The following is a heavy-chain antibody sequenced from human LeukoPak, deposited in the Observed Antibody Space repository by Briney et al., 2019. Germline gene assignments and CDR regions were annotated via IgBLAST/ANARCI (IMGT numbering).Heavy chain of an antibody. CDR1: GGSISSSSYY. D-gene: IGHD3-10*01. J-gene: IGHJ4*02. CDR3: VRSITMVRGVIITSLD. CDR2: IYYSGST. V-gene: IGHV4-39*07. Sequence: SETLSLTCTVSGGSISSSSYYWGWIRQPPGKGLEWIGSIYYSGSTYYNPSLKSRVTISVDTSKNQFSLKLSSVTAADTAVYYCVRSITMVRGVIITSLDWGQGTLVTVSS.